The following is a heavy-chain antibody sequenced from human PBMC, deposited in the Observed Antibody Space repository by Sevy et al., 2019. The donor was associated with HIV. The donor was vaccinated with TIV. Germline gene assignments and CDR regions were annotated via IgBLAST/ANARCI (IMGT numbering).Heavy chain of an antibody. D-gene: IGHD2-8*01. Sequence: GGSRRLSCAASGFTFSKYSMSWVRQPPGKGLEWVSTLSFGGGEINYADSVKGRFTISRDNSKGWVYLQMNNLRPEDTAVYYCAREGCTKPHDYWGQGTLVTVSS. J-gene: IGHJ4*02. CDR2: LSFGGGEI. CDR1: GFTFSKYS. CDR3: AREGCTKPHDY. V-gene: IGHV3-23*01.